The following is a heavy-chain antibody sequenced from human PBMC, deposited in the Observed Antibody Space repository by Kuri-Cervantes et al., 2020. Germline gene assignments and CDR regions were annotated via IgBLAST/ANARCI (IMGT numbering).Heavy chain of an antibody. CDR2: ISGSGGST. D-gene: IGHD6-19*01. CDR1: GFTFSSYA. CDR3: ARGTSIAVAGIPGAFDY. V-gene: IGHV3-23*01. Sequence: GESLKISCAASGFTFSSYAMSWVRQAPGKGLEWVSAISGSGGSTYYADSVKGRFTISRDNSKNTLYLQMNSLRAEDTAVYYCARGTSIAVAGIPGAFDYWGQGTLVTVSS. J-gene: IGHJ4*02.